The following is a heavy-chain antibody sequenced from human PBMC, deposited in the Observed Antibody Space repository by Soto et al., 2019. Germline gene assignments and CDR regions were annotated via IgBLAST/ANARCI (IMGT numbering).Heavy chain of an antibody. Sequence: VXVSCKASGYTFTSYGINWVRQAPGQGLEWMGWISGYNGNTNYAQKLQGRVTMTTDTSTSTVFMELRSLRSDDTAMYYCARGLSIDYNWFDPWGQGTLVTVSS. CDR2: ISGYNGNT. D-gene: IGHD3-9*01. V-gene: IGHV1-18*01. CDR1: GYTFTSYG. CDR3: ARGLSIDYNWFDP. J-gene: IGHJ5*02.